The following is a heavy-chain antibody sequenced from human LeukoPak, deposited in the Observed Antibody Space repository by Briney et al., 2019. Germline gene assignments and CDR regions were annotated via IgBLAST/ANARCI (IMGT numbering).Heavy chain of an antibody. CDR1: GGSFSGYY. CDR3: ARPYYYDSRIDP. Sequence: SETLSLTCAVYGGSFSGYYWSWIRQPPGKGLEWIAYMYYSGSTYYNPSLMSRVTMSADTSKNQLSLKLSSVTAADTAVYYCARPYYYDSRIDPWGQGILVTVSS. J-gene: IGHJ5*02. V-gene: IGHV4-30-4*08. CDR2: MYYSGST. D-gene: IGHD3-22*01.